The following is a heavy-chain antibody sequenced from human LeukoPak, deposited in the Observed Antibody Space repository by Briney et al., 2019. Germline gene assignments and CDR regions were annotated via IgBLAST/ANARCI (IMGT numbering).Heavy chain of an antibody. Sequence: PSETLSLTCTVSDASFSSSGYYWGWIRQPPGKGLEWIGSIYYSGTTYYNPSLRSRVTISVDTSKNQFSLKLSSVTAADTAVYYCARGPDGLRDTVPWGQGTLVTVSS. CDR2: IYYSGTT. J-gene: IGHJ5*02. V-gene: IGHV4-39*07. D-gene: IGHD2-15*01. CDR1: DASFSSSGYY. CDR3: ARGPDGLRDTVP.